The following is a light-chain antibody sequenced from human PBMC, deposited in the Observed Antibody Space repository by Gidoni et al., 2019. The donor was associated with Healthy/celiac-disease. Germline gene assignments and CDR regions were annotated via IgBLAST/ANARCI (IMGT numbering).Light chain of an antibody. V-gene: IGKV1-33*01. CDR2: DAS. CDR1: QDISNY. CDR3: QQYDNLPPF. J-gene: IGKJ5*01. Sequence: DIQMTQSPSSLSASVGDRVTITCQASQDISNYLKWYQQKPGKAPKLLIYDASNLETGVPSRFSGSGSGTDFTFTISSLQPEDIATYYCQQYDNLPPFFGQGTRLEIK.